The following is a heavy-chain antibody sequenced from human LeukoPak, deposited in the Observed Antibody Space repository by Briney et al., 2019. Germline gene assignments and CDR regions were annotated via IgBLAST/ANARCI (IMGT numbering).Heavy chain of an antibody. CDR2: IYYSGST. CDR3: ARDPSGSGSYFWGSDYYYGMDV. Sequence: SETLSLTCTVSGGSISSYYWSWIRQPPGKGLEWIGYIYYSGSTNYNPSLKSRVTISVDTSKNQFSLKLSSVTAADTAVYYCARDPSGSGSYFWGSDYYYGMDVWGQGTTVTVSS. V-gene: IGHV4-59*01. CDR1: GGSISSYY. J-gene: IGHJ6*02. D-gene: IGHD1-26*01.